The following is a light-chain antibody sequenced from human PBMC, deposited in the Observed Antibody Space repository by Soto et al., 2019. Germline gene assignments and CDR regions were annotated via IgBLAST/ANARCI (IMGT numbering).Light chain of an antibody. Sequence: EVVMTQSPATLSVSPGDSATLSCRASEGVGTNLAWYQQTPGQGPGLLIYATSTRATGIPARFSGSGSGTEFTLTISGLQSEDFAIYYCQQYNKGPPWTFGQGTKVEIK. CDR1: EGVGTN. V-gene: IGKV3-15*01. CDR3: QQYNKGPPWT. CDR2: ATS. J-gene: IGKJ1*01.